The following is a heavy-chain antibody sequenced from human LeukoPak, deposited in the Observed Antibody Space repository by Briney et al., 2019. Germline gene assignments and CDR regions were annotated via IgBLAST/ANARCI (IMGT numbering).Heavy chain of an antibody. CDR2: IGTAGDT. J-gene: IGHJ3*02. Sequence: GGSLRLSCAASGFTFSSYDMPWVRQTTGKGLEWVSGIGTAGDTYYPVSVKGRFTISRENAKNSLYVQMNSLRAGDTAVYYCARGSVAGTHDAFDIWGQGTMVTVSS. CDR1: GFTFSSYD. CDR3: ARGSVAGTHDAFDI. D-gene: IGHD6-19*01. V-gene: IGHV3-13*01.